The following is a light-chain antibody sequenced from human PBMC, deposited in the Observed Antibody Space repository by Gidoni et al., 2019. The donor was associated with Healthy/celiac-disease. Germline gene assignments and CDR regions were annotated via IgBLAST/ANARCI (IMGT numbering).Light chain of an antibody. CDR2: HAS. V-gene: IGKV3-11*01. CDR1: QSVSSY. Sequence: IALTQSPATLSLSPGERATLSCRASQSVSSYLAWYQQKPGQAPRLIIYHASNRATGIPARFSGSGSGTDFTLTISSLEPEDFAVYYCQQRSNWPTFGQGTRLEIK. J-gene: IGKJ5*01. CDR3: QQRSNWPT.